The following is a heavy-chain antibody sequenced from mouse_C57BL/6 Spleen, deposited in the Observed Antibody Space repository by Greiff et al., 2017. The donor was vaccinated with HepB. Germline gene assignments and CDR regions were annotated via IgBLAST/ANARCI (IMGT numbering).Heavy chain of an antibody. Sequence: QVQLKESGAELVKPGASVKMSCKASGYTFTTYPIEWMKQNHGKSLEWIGNFHPYNDDTKYNEKFKGKATLTVEKSSSTVYLELSRLTSDDSAVYYCARRYYGSSYWYFDVWGTGTTVTVSP. CDR1: GYTFTTYP. CDR2: FHPYNDDT. D-gene: IGHD1-1*01. CDR3: ARRYYGSSYWYFDV. J-gene: IGHJ1*03. V-gene: IGHV1-47*01.